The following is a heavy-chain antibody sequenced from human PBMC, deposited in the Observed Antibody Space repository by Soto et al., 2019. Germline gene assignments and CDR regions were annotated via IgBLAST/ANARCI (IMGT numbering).Heavy chain of an antibody. CDR2: MSHSGGT. D-gene: IGHD1-1*01. J-gene: IGHJ3*02. V-gene: IGHV4-34*01. Sequence: QVQLQQWGAGLLKPSETLSLTCAVYGGSVSGANYYWGWIRQPPGKGLEWIGEMSHSGGTHFNPSLKSRFTISVHTSPNQFSLKMSSVTAADTALYYCARVERGTATTVVDAFDIWGPGTMVTVSS. CDR3: ARVERGTATTVVDAFDI. CDR1: GGSVSGANYY.